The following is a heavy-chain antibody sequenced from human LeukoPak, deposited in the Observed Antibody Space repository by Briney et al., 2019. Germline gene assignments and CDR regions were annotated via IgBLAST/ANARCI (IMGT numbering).Heavy chain of an antibody. CDR2: INPGDSDT. J-gene: IGHJ4*02. D-gene: IGHD6-13*01. CDR1: GYSFTSYW. Sequence: GESLKISCKGSGYSFTSYWIGWVRQMPGKGLEWMGIINPGDSDTRYSPSFQGQVTISADKSISTAYLQWSSLKASDTAMYYCARGASSSWYYFDYWGQGTLVTVSS. CDR3: ARGASSSWYYFDY. V-gene: IGHV5-51*01.